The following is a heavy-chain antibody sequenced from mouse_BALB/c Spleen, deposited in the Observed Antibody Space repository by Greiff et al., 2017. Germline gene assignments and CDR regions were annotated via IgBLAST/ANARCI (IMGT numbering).Heavy chain of an antibody. CDR3: TRDEGEDYDVAYYAMDY. CDR2: ISSGGSYT. J-gene: IGHJ4*01. CDR1: GFTFSSYT. Sequence: EVQVVESGGGLVKPGGSLKLSCAASGFTFSSYTMSWVRQTPEKRLEWVATISSGGSYTYYPDSVKGRFTISRDNAKNTLYLQMSSLKSEDTAMYYCTRDEGEDYDVAYYAMDYWGQGTSVTVSS. V-gene: IGHV5-6-4*01. D-gene: IGHD2-4*01.